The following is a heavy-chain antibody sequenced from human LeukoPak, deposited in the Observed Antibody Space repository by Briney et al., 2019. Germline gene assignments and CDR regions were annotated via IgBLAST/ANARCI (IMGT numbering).Heavy chain of an antibody. V-gene: IGHV3-53*01. J-gene: IGHJ6*02. CDR3: ARDPSLPYCSGGSCYSHYYYYGMDV. Sequence: GGSLSLSCAASGFTVSSNYMSWVRQAPGKGLEWVSVIYSGGSTYYADSVKGRFTTSRDNSKNTLYLQMNSLRAEDTAVYYCARDPSLPYCSGGSCYSHYYYYGMDVWGQGTTVTVSS. CDR2: IYSGGST. CDR1: GFTVSSNY. D-gene: IGHD2-15*01.